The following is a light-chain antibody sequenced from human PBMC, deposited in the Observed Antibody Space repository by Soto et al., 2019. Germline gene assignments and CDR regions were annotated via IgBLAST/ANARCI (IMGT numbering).Light chain of an antibody. CDR3: QQYNDWPPYT. CDR2: GAS. Sequence: EIVMTQSPATLSVSPGDRATLSCRASQSVSSNLAWYQQKPGQAPRLLIYGASTRATGIPARFSGSGSGTDFTLTISSLQSEDVPVYYCQQYNDWPPYTFGQGTNLEIK. CDR1: QSVSSN. V-gene: IGKV3-15*01. J-gene: IGKJ2*01.